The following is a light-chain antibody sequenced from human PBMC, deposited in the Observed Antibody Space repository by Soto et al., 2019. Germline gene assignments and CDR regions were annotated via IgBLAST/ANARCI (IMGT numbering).Light chain of an antibody. J-gene: IGKJ2*01. Sequence: EIVLTQSPATLSLSPGERATLSCRASQGVSSYLAWYQQKPGQAPRLLIYDASNRATGIPARFSGSGPGTDFTLTISSLEPEDFAVYYCQRRSTFGQGTKLEIK. CDR1: QGVSSY. CDR3: QRRST. CDR2: DAS. V-gene: IGKV3D-11*01.